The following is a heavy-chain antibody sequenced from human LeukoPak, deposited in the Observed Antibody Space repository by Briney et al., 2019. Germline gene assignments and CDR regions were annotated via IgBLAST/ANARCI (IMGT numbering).Heavy chain of an antibody. CDR2: IIPMFGTA. CDR1: GGTLSSYA. D-gene: IGHD4-23*01. J-gene: IGHJ4*02. CDR3: ARDTVASLDY. V-gene: IGHV1-69*01. Sequence: SVKVSCKASGGTLSSYAISWVRQAPGQGLEWMGGIIPMFGTANYAQKFQGRVTITADESTSTAYMELSSLRSEDTAVYYCARDTVASLDYWGRGTLVTVSS.